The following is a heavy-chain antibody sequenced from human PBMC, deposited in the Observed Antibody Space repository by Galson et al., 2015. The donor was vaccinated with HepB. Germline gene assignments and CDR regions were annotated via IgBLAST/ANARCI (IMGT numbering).Heavy chain of an antibody. CDR3: AREDPYYYDISRSVDI. J-gene: IGHJ3*02. V-gene: IGHV3-21*01. D-gene: IGHD3-22*01. CDR2: INTSSSYI. Sequence: SLKLSCAASGYTFTSYSMNWVRQAPGKGLEWVSTINTSSSYISYADTVKGRFTITRDNSKNSLYLQMNSLRAEDTAVYYCAREDPYYYDISRSVDIWGQGTMVTVSS. CDR1: GYTFTSYS.